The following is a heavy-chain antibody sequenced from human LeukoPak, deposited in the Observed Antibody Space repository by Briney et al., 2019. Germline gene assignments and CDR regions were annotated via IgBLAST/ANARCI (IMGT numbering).Heavy chain of an antibody. CDR3: AKGVVPAAMTWYFDL. J-gene: IGHJ2*01. Sequence: GGSLRLSCAASGFTFSSYGMHWVRQAPGKGLEWVAFIRSDGSIKYYADSVKGRFTISRDNSKNTLYLQMDSLTTEDTAVYYCAKGVVPAAMTWYFDLWGRGTLVTVSS. CDR1: GFTFSSYG. D-gene: IGHD2-2*01. CDR2: IRSDGSIK. V-gene: IGHV3-30*02.